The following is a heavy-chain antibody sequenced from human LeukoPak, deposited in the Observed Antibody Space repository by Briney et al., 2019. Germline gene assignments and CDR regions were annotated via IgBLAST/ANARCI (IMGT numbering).Heavy chain of an antibody. Sequence: ASVKVSCKASGYTFTGYYMHWVRQAPGQGLEWMGWINPNSGGTNYAQKFQGWVTMTRDTSISTAYMELSRLRSDDTAVYYCARDSWVAVAGTAGYGMDVWGQGTTVTVSS. CDR2: INPNSGGT. V-gene: IGHV1-2*04. CDR1: GYTFTGYY. D-gene: IGHD6-19*01. J-gene: IGHJ6*02. CDR3: ARDSWVAVAGTAGYGMDV.